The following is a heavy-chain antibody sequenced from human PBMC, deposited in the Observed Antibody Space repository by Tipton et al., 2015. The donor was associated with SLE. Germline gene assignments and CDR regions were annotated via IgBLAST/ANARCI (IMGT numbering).Heavy chain of an antibody. CDR3: VREKGPKDAFDI. Sequence: GSLRLSCAVSGFLVTYNYMSWVRRAPGKGLEWVSVIYGGGTTYYADSVQGRFTIPRDNLKNTLSLQMNTLRAEDTAVYYCVREKGPKDAFDIWGQGTIVSVAP. CDR1: GFLVTYNY. V-gene: IGHV3-53*05. J-gene: IGHJ3*02. CDR2: IYGGGTT.